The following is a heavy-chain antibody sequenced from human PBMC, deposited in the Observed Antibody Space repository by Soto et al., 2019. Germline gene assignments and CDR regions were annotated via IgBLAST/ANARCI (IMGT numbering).Heavy chain of an antibody. CDR3: TSDRYPRFYHGSGSYPYY. CDR1: GFTLSSFW. Sequence: XGSLRLSCSASGFTLSSFWMSWVRQAPGKGLEWVANIKTDGSETHYVDSVKGRFTISRDNPKTSLFLQMNSLRVEDTAVYFCTSDRYPRFYHGSGSYPYYWGQGTPVTVSS. D-gene: IGHD3-10*01. V-gene: IGHV3-7*03. J-gene: IGHJ4*02. CDR2: IKTDGSET.